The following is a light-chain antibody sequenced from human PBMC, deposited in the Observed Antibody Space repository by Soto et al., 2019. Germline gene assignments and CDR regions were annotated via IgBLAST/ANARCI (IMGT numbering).Light chain of an antibody. J-gene: IGKJ1*01. V-gene: IGKV1-5*01. CDR1: QSISSW. CDR3: LQHHSFPRT. Sequence: DIQMTQSPSTLSASVGDRGTITCLASQSISSWLAWYQQKPGKAPKRLIYGSSSLQSGVPSRFSGSGSGTEFILTISSLQPEDSATYYCLQHHSFPRTFGQGTKVDIK. CDR2: GSS.